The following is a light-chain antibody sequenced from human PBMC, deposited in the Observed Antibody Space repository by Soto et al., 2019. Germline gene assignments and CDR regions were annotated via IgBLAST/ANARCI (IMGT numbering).Light chain of an antibody. Sequence: EIVLTQSPGTLSLSPGEGATLSCRASQSVSSSYLAWYQQKPGQAPRLLIYGASSRATGIPDRFSGSGSGTDFTLTISRLEPEDFAVYYCQHYGSSPKTFGQGPKVEIK. CDR2: GAS. CDR3: QHYGSSPKT. J-gene: IGKJ1*01. V-gene: IGKV3-20*01. CDR1: QSVSSSY.